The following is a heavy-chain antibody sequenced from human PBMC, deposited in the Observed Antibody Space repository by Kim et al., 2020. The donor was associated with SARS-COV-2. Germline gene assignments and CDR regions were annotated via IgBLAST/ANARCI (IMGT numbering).Heavy chain of an antibody. J-gene: IGHJ4*02. CDR2: PT. D-gene: IGHD1-26*01. CDR3: VWEAPGSAFDK. Sequence: PTDYAAPVKGRFTITRDDSKNMVYLQMNSLKNEDTAVYYCVWEAPGSAFDKRGQGIVVTVSS. V-gene: IGHV3-15*05.